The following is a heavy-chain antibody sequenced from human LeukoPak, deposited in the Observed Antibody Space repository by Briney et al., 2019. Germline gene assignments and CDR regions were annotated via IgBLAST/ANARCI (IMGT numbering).Heavy chain of an antibody. J-gene: IGHJ4*02. CDR3: ARLEYSSGWYVY. D-gene: IGHD6-19*01. CDR1: GGSISSSNW. V-gene: IGHV4-4*02. CDR2: IYHSGST. Sequence: SETLSLTCAVSGGSISSSNWWSWVRQPPGKGLEWIGEIYHSGSTNYNPSLKSRVTISVDTSKKEFSLKLSSVTAADTAVYFCARLEYSSGWYVYWGQGTLVTVSS.